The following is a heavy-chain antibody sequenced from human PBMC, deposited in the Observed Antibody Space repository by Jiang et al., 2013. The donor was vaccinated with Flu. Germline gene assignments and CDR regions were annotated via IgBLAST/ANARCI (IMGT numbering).Heavy chain of an antibody. D-gene: IGHD3-10*01. J-gene: IGHJ4*02. Sequence: ASGFTFDDYAMHWVRQAPGKGLEWVSGISWNSGSIGYADSVKGRFTISRDNAKNSLYLQMNSLRAEDTALYYCAKGVIYGSGSSLFDYWGQGTLVTVSS. CDR1: GFTFDDYA. CDR2: ISWNSGSI. CDR3: AKGVIYGSGSSLFDY. V-gene: IGHV3-9*01.